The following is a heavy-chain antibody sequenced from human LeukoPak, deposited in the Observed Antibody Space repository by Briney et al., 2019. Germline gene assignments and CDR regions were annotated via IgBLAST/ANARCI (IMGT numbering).Heavy chain of an antibody. J-gene: IGHJ4*02. CDR2: IRSDGSNK. CDR3: AKETRFGNFD. V-gene: IGHV3-30*02. D-gene: IGHD3-10*01. Sequence: GGSLRLSCAASGFTFSTYGMHWVCQAPGKGLEWVAFIRSDGSNKYYADSMKGRFTISRDNSKNTLYLQKNSLRAEDTAVYYCAKETRFGNFDWGQGTLVTVSS. CDR1: GFTFSTYG.